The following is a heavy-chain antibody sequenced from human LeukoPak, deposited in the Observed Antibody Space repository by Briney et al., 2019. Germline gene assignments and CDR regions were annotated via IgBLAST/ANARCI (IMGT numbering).Heavy chain of an antibody. D-gene: IGHD3-10*01. V-gene: IGHV4-34*01. J-gene: IGHJ6*04. Sequence: SETLSLTCAVYGGSFSGHYWSWIRQPPGKGLEWIGEINHSGSTNYNPSLKSRVTISVDTSKNQFSLKLSSVTAADTAVYYCARRPTYYYGSGSYTHLDVRGKGTTVTISS. CDR2: INHSGST. CDR1: GGSFSGHY. CDR3: ARRPTYYYGSGSYTHLDV.